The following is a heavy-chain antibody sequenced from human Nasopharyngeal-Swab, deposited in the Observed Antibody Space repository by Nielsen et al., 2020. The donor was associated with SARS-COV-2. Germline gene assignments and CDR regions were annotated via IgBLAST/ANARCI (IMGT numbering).Heavy chain of an antibody. Sequence: SETLSLTCTVSGVSITSQYWSWIRKPPGKGLEGIGYISHNSGTSYSPSLKSRVTMFMDTSKNQFSLRLRSVTAADTAVYYCAKEGATGWFDPWGQGALVTVSS. CDR3: AKEGATGWFDP. V-gene: IGHV4-59*11. CDR1: GVSITSQY. J-gene: IGHJ5*02. CDR2: ISHNSGT.